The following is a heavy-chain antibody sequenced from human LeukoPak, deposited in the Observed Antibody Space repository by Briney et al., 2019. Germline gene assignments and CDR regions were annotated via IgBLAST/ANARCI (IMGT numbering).Heavy chain of an antibody. Sequence: PSETLSLTCTVSGGCISSYYWSWIRQPPGKGLEWIGYIYYSGSTNYNPSLKSRVTISVDTSKNQFSLKLSSVTAADTAVYYCARVGGSSGWSDAFDIWGQGTMVTVSS. CDR2: IYYSGST. CDR3: ARVGGSSGWSDAFDI. V-gene: IGHV4-59*01. D-gene: IGHD6-19*01. CDR1: GGCISSYY. J-gene: IGHJ3*02.